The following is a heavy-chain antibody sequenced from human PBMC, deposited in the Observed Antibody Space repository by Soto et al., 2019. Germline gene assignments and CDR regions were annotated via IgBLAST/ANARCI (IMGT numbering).Heavy chain of an antibody. CDR2: ISGSGGST. V-gene: IGHV3-23*01. D-gene: IGHD3-3*01. CDR1: GFTFSSYA. Sequence: GGSLILSCAASGFTFSSYAMSWVRQAPGKGLEWVSAISGSGGSTYYADSVKGRFTISRDNSKNTLYLQMNSLRAEDTAVYYCAKGAITIFGVVIMSHFDYWGQGTLVTVSS. CDR3: AKGAITIFGVVIMSHFDY. J-gene: IGHJ4*02.